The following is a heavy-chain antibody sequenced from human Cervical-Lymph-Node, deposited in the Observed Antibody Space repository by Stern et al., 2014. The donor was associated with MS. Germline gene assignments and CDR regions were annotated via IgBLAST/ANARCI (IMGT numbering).Heavy chain of an antibody. V-gene: IGHV6-1*01. J-gene: IGHJ6*02. CDR1: GDSVSSNSAA. CDR2: TYYRSKWYN. D-gene: IGHD6-13*01. Sequence: QVQLGQSGPGLVKPSQTLSLTCAISGDSVSSNSAAWNWIRQSPSRGLEWLGRTYYRSKWYNDYAVSVKSRITINPDTSKNQFSLQLNSVTPEDTAVYYCARGWGSSWVYYYYGMDVWGQGTTVTVSS. CDR3: ARGWGSSWVYYYYGMDV.